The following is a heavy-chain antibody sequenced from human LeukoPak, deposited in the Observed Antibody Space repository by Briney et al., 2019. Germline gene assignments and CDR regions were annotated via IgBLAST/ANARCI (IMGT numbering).Heavy chain of an antibody. CDR2: IKSKTDGGTA. Sequence: GGSLRLSCAASGFTFCNAWVSWVRQAPGKGLEWLGRIKSKTDGGTADYPAPVKGRFTISRDDSKNTLYLQMNSLTTEDTAVYYCTTQADYWGQGTLVTVSS. V-gene: IGHV3-15*01. J-gene: IGHJ4*02. CDR3: TTQADY. CDR1: GFTFCNAW.